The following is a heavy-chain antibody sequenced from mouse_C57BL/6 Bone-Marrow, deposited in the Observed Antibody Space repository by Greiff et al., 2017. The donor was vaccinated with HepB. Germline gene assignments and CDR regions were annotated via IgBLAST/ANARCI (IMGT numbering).Heavy chain of an antibody. D-gene: IGHD1-1*01. CDR2: ISSGGSYT. Sequence: DVMLVESGGDLVKPGGSLKLSCAASGFTFSSYGMSWVRQTPDKRLEWVATISSGGSYTYYPDSVKGRFTISRDNAKNTLYLQMSSLKSGDTAMYYCARLTTVSPYAMDYWGQGTSVTVSS. V-gene: IGHV5-6*02. CDR3: ARLTTVSPYAMDY. CDR1: GFTFSSYG. J-gene: IGHJ4*01.